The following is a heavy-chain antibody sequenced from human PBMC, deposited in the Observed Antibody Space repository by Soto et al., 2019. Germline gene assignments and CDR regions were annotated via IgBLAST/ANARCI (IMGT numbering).Heavy chain of an antibody. Sequence: QVQLVQSGAEVKKPGSSVKVSCKASGGTFSSYAISWVRQAPGQGLEWMGGIIPIFGTANYAQKFQGRVTITADESTSTAYMELSSLRSEDTAVYYCARAQDIAVVVAATGDWYFDLWGRGTLVTVSS. CDR3: ARAQDIAVVVAATGDWYFDL. D-gene: IGHD2-15*01. CDR1: GGTFSSYA. CDR2: IIPIFGTA. J-gene: IGHJ2*01. V-gene: IGHV1-69*01.